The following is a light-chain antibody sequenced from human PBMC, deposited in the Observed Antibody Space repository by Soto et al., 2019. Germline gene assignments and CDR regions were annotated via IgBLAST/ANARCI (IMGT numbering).Light chain of an antibody. V-gene: IGLV1-51*01. Sequence: QSVLPQPPSVSAAPGRKVTISCSGSRSNIGNNYVSWYQQLPGTAPKLVIYDNYNRPSGIPDRFSGSKSGTSATLGITGLQTGDEADYYCGTWDSSLSAVVFGGGTQLTVL. J-gene: IGLJ2*01. CDR3: GTWDSSLSAVV. CDR2: DNY. CDR1: RSNIGNNY.